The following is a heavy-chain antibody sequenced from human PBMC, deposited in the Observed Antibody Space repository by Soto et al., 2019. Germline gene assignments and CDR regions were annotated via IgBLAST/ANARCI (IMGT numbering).Heavy chain of an antibody. D-gene: IGHD6-13*01. CDR1: GGSFSPNY. Sequence: PSETLSLTCTVSGGSFSPNYWIWIRQPPGKGLEWVGYIYYGGTTSYSPSLQSRVTISLETSKSQFSLRLTSVTAMDTAVYYCARVGGVPSSSPGVAYWGQGILVTVSS. V-gene: IGHV4-59*12. J-gene: IGHJ4*02. CDR3: ARVGGVPSSSPGVAY. CDR2: IYYGGTT.